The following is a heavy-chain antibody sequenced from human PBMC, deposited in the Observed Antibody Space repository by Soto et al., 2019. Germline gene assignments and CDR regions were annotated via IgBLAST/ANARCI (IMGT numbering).Heavy chain of an antibody. CDR2: INAGNGNT. CDR1: GYTFTSYA. J-gene: IGHJ4*02. CDR3: ARGSIVGAMEAYY. D-gene: IGHD1-26*01. Sequence: QVQLVQSGAEEKKPGASVKVSCKASGYTFTSYAMHWVRQAPGQRLEWMGWINAGNGNTKYSQKFQGRVTITRDTXASTAYMELSSLRSEDTAVYYCARGSIVGAMEAYYWGQGTLVTVSS. V-gene: IGHV1-3*05.